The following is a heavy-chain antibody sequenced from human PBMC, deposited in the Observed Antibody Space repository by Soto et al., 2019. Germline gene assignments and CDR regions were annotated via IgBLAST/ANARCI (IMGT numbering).Heavy chain of an antibody. CDR1: GYAFTTYG. J-gene: IGHJ4*02. CDR2: ISAHNGNT. CDR3: ARGRYGDY. Sequence: QVHLVQSGAEVKKPGASVKVSCKGSGYAFTTYGITWVRQAPGQGLEWMGWISAHNGNTNHAQQLQGRVTVTRDTPTSTAYMELRSLRSGATAVYYCARGRYGDYWGQGDLVTVSS. D-gene: IGHD1-1*01. V-gene: IGHV1-18*01.